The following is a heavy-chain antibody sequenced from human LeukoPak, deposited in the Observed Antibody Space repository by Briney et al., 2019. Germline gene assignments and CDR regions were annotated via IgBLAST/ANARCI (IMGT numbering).Heavy chain of an antibody. D-gene: IGHD6-19*01. CDR3: ARVGYSSGWSHFDL. CDR1: GGYISSHY. J-gene: IGHJ2*01. Sequence: PSETLSLTCTVSGGYISSHYWSWIRQPPGKGLEWIAYIFYSGSTNYNPSLKNRVTISADTSKNQFSLKLSSVTAADTAVYYCARVGYSSGWSHFDLWGRGTLVTVSS. CDR2: IFYSGST. V-gene: IGHV4-59*11.